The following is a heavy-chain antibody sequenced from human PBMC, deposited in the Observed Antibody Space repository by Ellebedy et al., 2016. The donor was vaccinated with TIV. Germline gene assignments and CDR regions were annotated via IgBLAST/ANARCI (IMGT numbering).Heavy chain of an antibody. Sequence: GESLKISCAASGFTFSSYAMSWVRQAPGKGLEWVSAISRSGGSTYYADSVKGRFTISRDNSKNTLYLQMNSLSAEDTAVYYCAKNSHGSESYTRSYAFDIWGQGTMVTVSS. CDR2: ISRSGGST. D-gene: IGHD3-10*01. J-gene: IGHJ3*02. V-gene: IGHV3-23*01. CDR1: GFTFSSYA. CDR3: AKNSHGSESYTRSYAFDI.